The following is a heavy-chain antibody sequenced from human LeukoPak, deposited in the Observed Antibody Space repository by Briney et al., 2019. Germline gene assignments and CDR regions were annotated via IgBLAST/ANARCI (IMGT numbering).Heavy chain of an antibody. J-gene: IGHJ4*02. Sequence: GGSLRLSCAASGFTVSTKYMSWVRQAPGKGLEWVSCITGSGKYIYYADSVKGRFTISRDNAKNSLYLQMNSLRAEDTAVYYCAREPFWSGYYSNLHFDYWGQGTLVTVSS. CDR2: ITGSGKYI. CDR1: GFTVSTKY. D-gene: IGHD3-3*01. V-gene: IGHV3-21*01. CDR3: AREPFWSGYYSNLHFDY.